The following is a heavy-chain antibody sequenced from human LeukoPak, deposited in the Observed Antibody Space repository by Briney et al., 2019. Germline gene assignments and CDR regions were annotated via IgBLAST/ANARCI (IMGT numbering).Heavy chain of an antibody. CDR2: INHSGST. V-gene: IGHV4-34*01. Sequence: NPSETLSLTCAVYGGSFSGYYWSWIRQPPGKGLEWIGEINHSGSTNYNPSLKSRVTISVDTSKNQFSLKLSSVTAADTAVYYCARLADGNREWGQGTLVTVSS. D-gene: IGHD1-26*01. J-gene: IGHJ4*02. CDR3: ARLADGNRE. CDR1: GGSFSGYY.